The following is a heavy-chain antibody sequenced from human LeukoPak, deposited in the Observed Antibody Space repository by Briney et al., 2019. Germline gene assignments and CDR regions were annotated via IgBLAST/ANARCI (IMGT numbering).Heavy chain of an antibody. Sequence: ASVKVSCKASGYTFTNYNIHRVRQASGHGLEWMGGMNPNSGNTDSTQKFQGKLSMTRDTSVSTAYMELTSLRSDDTAVYYCARRVADHFDYWGQGTLVTVSS. CDR3: ARRVADHFDY. D-gene: IGHD6-19*01. V-gene: IGHV1-8*01. CDR2: MNPNSGNT. J-gene: IGHJ4*02. CDR1: GYTFTNYN.